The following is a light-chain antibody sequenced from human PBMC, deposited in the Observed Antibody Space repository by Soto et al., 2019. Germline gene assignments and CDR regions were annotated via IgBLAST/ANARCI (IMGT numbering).Light chain of an antibody. CDR2: RND. J-gene: IGLJ3*02. CDR1: TSNIGNNH. CDR3: GTWDSSLDGWV. V-gene: IGLV1-51*01. Sequence: QSVLTQPPSVSAAPGQRVTISCSGSTSNIGNNHVSWYQQLPGSAPKPLIYRNDRRPSGIPDRFSGSKSDTSATLDITGLQTGDEADYYCGTWDSSLDGWVFGGGTKLTVL.